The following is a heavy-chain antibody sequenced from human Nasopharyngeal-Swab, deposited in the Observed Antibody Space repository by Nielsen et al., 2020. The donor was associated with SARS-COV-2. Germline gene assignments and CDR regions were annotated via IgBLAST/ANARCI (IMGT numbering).Heavy chain of an antibody. J-gene: IGHJ4*02. CDR3: ARGPPTYCGSHCSLDY. CDR2: IHYIGST. CDR1: GGSISSGDHY. D-gene: IGHD2-21*02. Sequence: SETLSLTCTVSGGSISSGDHYWSWIRQPPGKGLQWIGYIHYIGSTNYNPSLKSPVTISVDTSKNQFSLKLSSVTAADTAVYYCARGPPTYCGSHCSLDYWGQGTLATVSS. V-gene: IGHV4-30-4*01.